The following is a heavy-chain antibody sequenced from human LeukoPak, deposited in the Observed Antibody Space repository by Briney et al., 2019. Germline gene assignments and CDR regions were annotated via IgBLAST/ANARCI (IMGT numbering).Heavy chain of an antibody. Sequence: SGGSLRLSCAASGFTFSSYAMSWVRQAPGKGLEWVSAISGSGSSTYYADSVKGRFTISRDNSKNTLYLQMSSLRAEDTAVYYCAKAYCGGDCYRPNDAFDIWGQGRMVTVSS. V-gene: IGHV3-23*01. CDR1: GFTFSSYA. D-gene: IGHD2-21*02. CDR3: AKAYCGGDCYRPNDAFDI. CDR2: ISGSGSST. J-gene: IGHJ3*02.